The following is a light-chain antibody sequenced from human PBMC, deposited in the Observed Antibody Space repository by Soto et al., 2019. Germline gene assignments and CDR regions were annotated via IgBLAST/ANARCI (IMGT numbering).Light chain of an antibody. V-gene: IGKV1-27*01. CDR1: QGISSY. Sequence: DIQMTQSPSSLSASLGVRATIPCRASQGISSYLARYQQKPGKVPKLLIYAASTLQSGVLSRFSGSGSETAFTITISSLQPEDVAPYDCQEHNRVPWTFGQGNQVEIK. CDR3: QEHNRVPWT. J-gene: IGKJ1*01. CDR2: AAS.